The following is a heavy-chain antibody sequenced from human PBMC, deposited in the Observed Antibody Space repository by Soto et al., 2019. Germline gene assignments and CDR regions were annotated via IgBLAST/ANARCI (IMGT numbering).Heavy chain of an antibody. CDR2: ISGYNGNT. V-gene: IGHV1-18*01. CDR1: GYTFSNYG. D-gene: IGHD5-18*01. Sequence: QVRLVQSGAEVKKPGASVKVSCKASGYTFSNYGISWVRQGPGQGLEWMGWISGYNGNTHYEEKVQDRIKMTTDTTTSTTYLELRSLRSDDTAVYFCARDPGFGFGYSYAFAMDVWGQGTTVTVS. CDR3: ARDPGFGFGYSYAFAMDV. J-gene: IGHJ6*02.